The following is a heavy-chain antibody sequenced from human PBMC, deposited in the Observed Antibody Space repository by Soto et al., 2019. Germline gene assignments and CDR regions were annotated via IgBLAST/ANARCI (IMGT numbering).Heavy chain of an antibody. CDR3: ASLSDGSGSLFDY. J-gene: IGHJ4*02. V-gene: IGHV4-59*01. CDR2: IYYSGST. CDR1: GGSISSYY. D-gene: IGHD3-10*01. Sequence: QVQLQESGPGLVKPSETLSLTCTVSGGSISSYYWSWIRQPPGKGLEWIGYIYYSGSTNYNPSLKSRVTISVDTSKNQFSLKLSSVTAADTAVYYCASLSDGSGSLFDYWGQGTLVTVSS.